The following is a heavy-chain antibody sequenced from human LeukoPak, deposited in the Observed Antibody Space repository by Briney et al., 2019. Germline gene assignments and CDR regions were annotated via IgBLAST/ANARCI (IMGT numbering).Heavy chain of an antibody. CDR3: AKARTQTTSFDY. J-gene: IGHJ4*02. D-gene: IGHD2/OR15-2a*01. V-gene: IGHV3-23*01. CDR2: ISGSGGST. CDR1: GFTFRSYP. Sequence: PGGSLRLSCAASGFTFRSYPMNWVRQAPGKGLEWVSTISGSGGSTYYADSVKGRFTISRDNSKNTLYLQMNRLRAEDTAVYYCAKARTQTTSFDYWGQGTLVTVSS.